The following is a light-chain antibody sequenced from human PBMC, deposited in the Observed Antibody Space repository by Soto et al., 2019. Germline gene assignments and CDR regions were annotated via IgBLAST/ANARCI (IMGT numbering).Light chain of an antibody. CDR2: DAS. CDR1: QSVSSY. Sequence: EIVLTQSPATLALSPGERATLSCRASQSVSSYLAWYQQKPGQAPSLLIYDASNRATGIPARFSGSGSGTDFTLTISSLEPEDFAVYYRQQRSNWPPITFGQGTLLEIK. V-gene: IGKV3-11*01. CDR3: QQRSNWPPIT. J-gene: IGKJ5*01.